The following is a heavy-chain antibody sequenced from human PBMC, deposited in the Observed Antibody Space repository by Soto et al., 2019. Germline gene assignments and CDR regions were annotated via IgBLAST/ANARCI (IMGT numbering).Heavy chain of an antibody. CDR3: ARDLFYYDSSGSENWFDP. D-gene: IGHD3-22*01. J-gene: IGHJ5*02. CDR2: ISSSSSYI. V-gene: IGHV3-21*01. Sequence: GGSLRLSCAASGFIFNNYAINWVRQVPGKGLEWVSSISSSSSYIYYADSVKGRFTISRDNAKNSLYLQMNSLRAEDTAVYYCARDLFYYDSSGSENWFDPWGQGTLVTVSS. CDR1: GFIFNNYA.